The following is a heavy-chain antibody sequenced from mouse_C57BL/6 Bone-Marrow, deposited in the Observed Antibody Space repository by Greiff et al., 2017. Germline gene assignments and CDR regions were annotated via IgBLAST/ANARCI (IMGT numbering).Heavy chain of an antibody. CDR1: GYSITSGYY. V-gene: IGHV3-6*01. D-gene: IGHD1-1*01. J-gene: IGHJ2*01. CDR2: ISYDGSN. CDR3: ARAGPTVDY. Sequence: EVKLLESGPGLVKPSQSLSLTCSVTGYSITSGYYWNWIRQFPGNKLEWMGYISYDGSNNYNPSLKNRISITRDTSKNQFFLKLNSVTTEDTATYYCARAGPTVDYWGQGTTLTVSS.